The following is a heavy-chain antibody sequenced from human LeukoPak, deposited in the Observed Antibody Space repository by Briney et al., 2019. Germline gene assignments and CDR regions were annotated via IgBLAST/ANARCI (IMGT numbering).Heavy chain of an antibody. Sequence: SETLSLTCAVYDGSFSGYYWSWIRQPPGKGLEWIGEINHSGSTNYNPSLKSRVTISVDTSKNQFSLKLSSVTAADTAVYYCARSIEAGTNDYWGQGTLVTVSS. D-gene: IGHD6-13*01. CDR2: INHSGST. J-gene: IGHJ4*02. CDR3: ARSIEAGTNDY. CDR1: DGSFSGYY. V-gene: IGHV4-34*01.